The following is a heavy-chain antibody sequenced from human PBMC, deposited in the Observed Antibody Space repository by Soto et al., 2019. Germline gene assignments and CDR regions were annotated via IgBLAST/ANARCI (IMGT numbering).Heavy chain of an antibody. J-gene: IGHJ3*02. D-gene: IGHD3-9*01. V-gene: IGHV3-15*07. CDR3: TTEGYYDILAGTLDAFDI. Sequence: PGGSLRLSCAASGFTFSNAWMNWVRQAPGKGLKRVGRIKSKTDGGTTDYAAPVKGRFTISRDDSKNTLYLQMNSLKTEDTAVYYCTTEGYYDILAGTLDAFDIWGQGTMVTVSS. CDR2: IKSKTDGGTT. CDR1: GFTFSNAW.